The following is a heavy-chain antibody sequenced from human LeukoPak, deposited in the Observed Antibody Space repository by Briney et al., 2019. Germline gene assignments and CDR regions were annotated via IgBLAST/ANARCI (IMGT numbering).Heavy chain of an antibody. D-gene: IGHD3-22*01. CDR2: IYHSGST. J-gene: IGHJ5*02. CDR1: GGSISSGGYS. Sequence: SETLSLTCAVSGGSISSGGYSWSWIRQPPGKGPEWIGYIYHSGSTYYNPSLKSRVTISVDRSKNQFSLKPSSVTAADTAVYYCARAEYYYDSSGYRAWFDPWGQGTLVTVSS. CDR3: ARAEYYYDSSGYRAWFDP. V-gene: IGHV4-30-2*01.